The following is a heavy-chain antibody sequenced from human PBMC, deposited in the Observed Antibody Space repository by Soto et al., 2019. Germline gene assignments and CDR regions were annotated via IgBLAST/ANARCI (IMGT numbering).Heavy chain of an antibody. CDR2: ISAYNGNT. Sequence: ASVKVSCKASGYTFTSYGISWVRQAPGQGLEWMGWISAYNGNTNYAQKLQGRVTMTTDTSTSTAYMELRSLRSDDTAVYYCARPPAGVMLDGDYYFDYWGQGTLVTVSS. CDR1: GYTFTSYG. V-gene: IGHV1-18*01. D-gene: IGHD3-16*01. J-gene: IGHJ4*02. CDR3: ARPPAGVMLDGDYYFDY.